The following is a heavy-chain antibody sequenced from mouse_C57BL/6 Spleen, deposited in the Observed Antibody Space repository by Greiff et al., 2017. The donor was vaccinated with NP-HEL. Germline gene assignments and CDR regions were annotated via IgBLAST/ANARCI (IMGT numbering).Heavy chain of an antibody. V-gene: IGHV1-15*01. J-gene: IGHJ2*01. CDR1: GYSFTDYE. CDR3: TRRAMVTHFDD. CDR2: IDPDTGAT. D-gene: IGHD2-1*01. Sequence: QVQLQQSGAELVRPGASVTLSCKASGYSFTDYEMHWVKQTPVHGLEWIGAIDPDTGATAYNQKFKGKATLTADQSSSTAYMPLRSLTSEDSAVYYCTRRAMVTHFDDWGQGTTLTVSS.